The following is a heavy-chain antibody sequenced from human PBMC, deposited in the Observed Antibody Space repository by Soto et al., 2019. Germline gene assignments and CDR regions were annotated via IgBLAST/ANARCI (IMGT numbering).Heavy chain of an antibody. J-gene: IGHJ4*02. Sequence: SETLSLTCAVYGGSFSSYHWSWIRQTPGKGLEWIGEINHLTTTNYNPSLKSRVIISLDTPKDQFSLKLSSVTAADTAVYYCARGYDTALAPIFWGQGILVTVSS. V-gene: IGHV4-34*01. CDR2: INHLTTT. D-gene: IGHD5-18*01. CDR3: ARGYDTALAPIF. CDR1: GGSFSSYH.